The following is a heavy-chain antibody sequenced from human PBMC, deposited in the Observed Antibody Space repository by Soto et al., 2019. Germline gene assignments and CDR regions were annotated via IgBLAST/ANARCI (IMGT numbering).Heavy chain of an antibody. D-gene: IGHD6-19*01. Sequence: QVQLVQSGAEVKKPGSSVKVSCKASGGTFSNFAVSWVRQAPGQGLEWMGGIIAIFGAAHYPQQFQGRVTITTDESTATAYMELSSLRPEDTAVYYCARAGYSSGWDNWGQGTLITVSS. CDR1: GGTFSNFA. CDR2: IIAIFGAA. CDR3: ARAGYSSGWDN. J-gene: IGHJ4*02. V-gene: IGHV1-69*01.